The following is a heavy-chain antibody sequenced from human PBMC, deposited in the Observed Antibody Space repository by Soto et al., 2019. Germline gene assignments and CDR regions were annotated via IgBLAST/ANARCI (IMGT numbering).Heavy chain of an antibody. V-gene: IGHV3-30-3*01. J-gene: IGHJ6*02. Sequence: GGSLRLSCAASGFTFSSYAMHWVRQAPGKGLEWVAVISYDGSNKYYADSVKGRFTISRDNSKNTLYLQMNSLRAEDTAVYYCARDLYIVLMVYASWGYGMDVWGQGNTVTVSS. CDR3: ARDLYIVLMVYASWGYGMDV. CDR2: ISYDGSNK. CDR1: GFTFSSYA. D-gene: IGHD2-8*01.